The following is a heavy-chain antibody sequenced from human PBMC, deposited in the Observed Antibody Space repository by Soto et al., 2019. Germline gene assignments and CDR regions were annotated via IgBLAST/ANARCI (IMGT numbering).Heavy chain of an antibody. J-gene: IGHJ6*02. D-gene: IGHD6-19*01. CDR2: IYYSGST. V-gene: IGHV4-59*01. Sequence: QVQLQESGPGLVKPSETLSLTCTVSGGSISSYYWSWIRQPPGKGLEWIGYIYYSGSTNYNPSLKSRVTTPVDTSKTQYARQLSAVTAADTAVYCCARAGRAAVAGTYYYYGMDVWGQGTTVTVSS. CDR1: GGSISSYY. CDR3: ARAGRAAVAGTYYYYGMDV.